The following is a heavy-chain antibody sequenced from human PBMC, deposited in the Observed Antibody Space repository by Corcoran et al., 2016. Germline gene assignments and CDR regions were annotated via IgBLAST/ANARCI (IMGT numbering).Heavy chain of an antibody. CDR3: ASRSSSWYYYYGMDV. D-gene: IGHD6-13*01. CDR1: GFTFSAYS. CDR2: ITSSSGYI. J-gene: IGHJ6*02. V-gene: IGHV3-21*04. Sequence: EVQLVESGGGLVKPGGSLRLSCAASGFTFSAYSMNWVRQAPGKGLEWVSSITSSSGYIYYADSVKGRFTISRDNSKNTLYLQMNSLRAEDTAVYYCASRSSSWYYYYGMDVWGQGTTVTVSS.